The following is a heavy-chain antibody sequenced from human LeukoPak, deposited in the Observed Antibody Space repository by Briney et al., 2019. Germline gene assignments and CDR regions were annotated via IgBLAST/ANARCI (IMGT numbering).Heavy chain of an antibody. CDR1: GYPINSAYY. V-gene: IGHV4-38-2*01. J-gene: IGHJ5*02. CDR2: MYHSGIT. CDR3: ARLTPGKNWFDP. Sequence: SETLSLTCAVSGYPINSAYYWGWIRQPPGKGLEWIASMYHSGITYYNSSLKSRATISVDTSKNQFSLKLNSVTAADTSVYYCARLTPGKNWFDPWGHGTLVTVSS. D-gene: IGHD3-10*01.